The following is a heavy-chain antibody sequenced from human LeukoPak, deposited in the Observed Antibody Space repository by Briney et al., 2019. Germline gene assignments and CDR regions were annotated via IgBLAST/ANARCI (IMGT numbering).Heavy chain of an antibody. CDR3: AKGGASVTRYVDY. CDR2: MSNSGENT. J-gene: IGHJ4*02. D-gene: IGHD4-17*01. CDR1: GFTFSSYS. Sequence: GGSLRLSCAASGFTFSSYSMQWVRQTPGKGLEGVGIMSNSGENTFYGEAVKGRFTISRDNSQNTLYLQMNSLRPEDTAVYYWAKGGASVTRYVDYWGQGTLVTVSS. V-gene: IGHV3-30*18.